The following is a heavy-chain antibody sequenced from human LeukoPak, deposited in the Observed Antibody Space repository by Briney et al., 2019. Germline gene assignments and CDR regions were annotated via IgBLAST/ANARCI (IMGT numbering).Heavy chain of an antibody. Sequence: GGSLRRSCAASGFTFSDSAMNWVRQASGKGLEWVGHIRGKTNSYATAYAESVRGRFTISRDDSKNTAHLQMNSLKTEDTAVYYCTGGSGWYSPDYWGQGTLVTVS. CDR1: GFTFSDSA. D-gene: IGHD6-19*01. V-gene: IGHV3-73*01. J-gene: IGHJ4*02. CDR3: TGGSGWYSPDY. CDR2: IRGKTNSYAT.